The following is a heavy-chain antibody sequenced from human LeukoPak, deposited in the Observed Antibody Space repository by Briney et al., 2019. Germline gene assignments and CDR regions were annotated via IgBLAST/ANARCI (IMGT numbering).Heavy chain of an antibody. J-gene: IGHJ6*02. CDR3: ARDNWNYGSSMDV. Sequence: SETLSLTCTVSGGSISSYYWSWIRQPPGKGLEWIGYIYYSGSTNYNPSLRSRVTISVDTSKNQFSLKLSSVTAADTAVYYCARDNWNYGSSMDVWGQGTTVTVSS. V-gene: IGHV4-59*01. D-gene: IGHD1-7*01. CDR1: GGSISSYY. CDR2: IYYSGST.